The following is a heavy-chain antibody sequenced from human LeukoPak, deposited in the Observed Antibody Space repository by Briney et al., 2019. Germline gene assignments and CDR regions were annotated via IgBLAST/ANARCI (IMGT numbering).Heavy chain of an antibody. Sequence: SVKVSCKASGGTFSSYAITWVRQAPGQGLEWMGRTIPIFGTTNYAQRFQGRVTITTDESTSTAYMEVSSLRSEDTAMYYYAVGDRYSYGYPFDYWGQGTLVTVSS. V-gene: IGHV1-69*05. CDR2: TIPIFGTT. CDR3: AVGDRYSYGYPFDY. D-gene: IGHD5-18*01. J-gene: IGHJ4*02. CDR1: GGTFSSYA.